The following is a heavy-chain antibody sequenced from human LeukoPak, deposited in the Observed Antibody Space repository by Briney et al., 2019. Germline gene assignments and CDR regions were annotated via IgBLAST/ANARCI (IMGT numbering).Heavy chain of an antibody. CDR3: ARASDDFWSGYYLDTAPVFDY. Sequence: SETLSLTCTVSGVSISSYYWSWLRQPAGKGLEWIGRIYTSGSTNYNPSLKSRVTMSVDTSKNQFSLKLSSVTAADTAVYYCARASDDFWSGYYLDTAPVFDYWGQGTLVTVSS. V-gene: IGHV4-4*07. CDR2: IYTSGST. D-gene: IGHD3-3*01. J-gene: IGHJ4*02. CDR1: GVSISSYY.